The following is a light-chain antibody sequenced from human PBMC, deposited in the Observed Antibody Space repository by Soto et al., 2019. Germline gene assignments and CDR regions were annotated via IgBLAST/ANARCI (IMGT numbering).Light chain of an antibody. J-gene: IGLJ3*02. CDR1: DSNIGNNY. Sequence: QSVLTQPPSVSAAPGQRVSISCSGSDSNIGNNYISWYRQVPGTAPKVVIYDNNKRPSWIPDRFSASKSGTSSTLAITGLRTGDDAFYYCGTWDSSLTSWVFGGGTKLTVL. CDR3: GTWDSSLTSWV. V-gene: IGLV1-51*01. CDR2: DNN.